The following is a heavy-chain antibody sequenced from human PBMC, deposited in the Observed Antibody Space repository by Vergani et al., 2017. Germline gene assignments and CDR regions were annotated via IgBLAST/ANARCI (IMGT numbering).Heavy chain of an antibody. J-gene: IGHJ4*02. CDR3: AKDVQWELAFDY. Sequence: EVQLLESGGGSVQPGGSLRLSCAASGFTFSSYAMSWVRQAPGKGLEWVSAISGSGGSTYYADSVKGRFTISRDNSKNTLYLQMNSLRAEDTAVYYCAKDVQWELAFDYWGQGTLVTVSS. V-gene: IGHV3-23*01. D-gene: IGHD1-26*01. CDR1: GFTFSSYA. CDR2: ISGSGGST.